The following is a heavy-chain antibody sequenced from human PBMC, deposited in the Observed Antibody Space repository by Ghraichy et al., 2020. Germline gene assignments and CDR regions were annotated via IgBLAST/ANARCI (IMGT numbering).Heavy chain of an antibody. CDR2: ISGGGGLT. D-gene: IGHD5-18*01. CDR3: VKLPDRGISDRTMVTFDS. Sequence: GGSLRLSCSASGFTFSTYSMHWVRQAPGKGLEYVSGISGGGGLTPYADSVKGRFTISRDNSKNALYLQMNSLRVEDTAVYYCVKLPDRGISDRTMVTFDSWGQGTLATVSS. CDR1: GFTFSTYS. V-gene: IGHV3-64D*06. J-gene: IGHJ4*02.